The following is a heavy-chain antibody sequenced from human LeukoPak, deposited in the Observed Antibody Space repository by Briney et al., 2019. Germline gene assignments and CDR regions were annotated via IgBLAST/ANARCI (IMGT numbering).Heavy chain of an antibody. J-gene: IGHJ3*02. D-gene: IGHD2-15*01. Sequence: GGSLRLSCAASGFTFSSYWMSWVRQAPGKGLEWVSVIYSGGSTYYADSVKGRFTISRDNSKNTLYLQMNSLRAEDTAVYYCARALLPHDAFDIWGQGTMVTVSS. CDR3: ARALLPHDAFDI. CDR2: IYSGGST. CDR1: GFTFSSYW. V-gene: IGHV3-66*01.